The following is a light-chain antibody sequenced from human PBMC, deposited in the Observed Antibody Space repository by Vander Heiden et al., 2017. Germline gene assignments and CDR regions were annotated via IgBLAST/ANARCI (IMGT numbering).Light chain of an antibody. Sequence: DIQMTQSPSSLSASVGDRVTLTCRASQNIRNYLNWYQQTPGKAPNLLIHGASNLQNSVPTWRSSGGAATDYITIISSLQHEDVATYYCQQSYTTPPDTFGQGTKLEIK. CDR2: GAS. V-gene: IGKV1-39*01. J-gene: IGKJ2*01. CDR1: QNIRNY. CDR3: QQSYTTPPDT.